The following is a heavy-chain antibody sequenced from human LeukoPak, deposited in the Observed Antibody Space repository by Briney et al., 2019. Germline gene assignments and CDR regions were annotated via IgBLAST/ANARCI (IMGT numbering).Heavy chain of an antibody. J-gene: IGHJ5*02. CDR2: IKEDGSIE. Sequence: PGGSLRLSCAASRFAFSKYWMSWVRQAPGKGLEWVANIKEDGSIEDYADSVKGRFTVSRDNAKNSLYLQMNSLRVEDTAVYYCVSQQLAPPWGQGTLVTVSS. V-gene: IGHV3-7*01. D-gene: IGHD5-24*01. CDR3: VSQQLAPP. CDR1: RFAFSKYW.